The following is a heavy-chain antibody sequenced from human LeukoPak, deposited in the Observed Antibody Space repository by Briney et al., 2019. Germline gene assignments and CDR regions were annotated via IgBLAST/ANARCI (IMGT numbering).Heavy chain of an antibody. CDR2: IIHSGSL. CDR1: GGSFSGYY. Sequence: PSESLSLTCAVYGGSFSGYYWSWIRQPPGKGLEWIGVIIHSGSLNYNPSLMSRVTISIDTSKNQFSLKLSPVTAADTAVYYCARDLSDYYGSGSYRPIDTFDIWGQGTMVTVSS. CDR3: ARDLSDYYGSGSYRPIDTFDI. V-gene: IGHV4-34*12. D-gene: IGHD3-10*01. J-gene: IGHJ3*02.